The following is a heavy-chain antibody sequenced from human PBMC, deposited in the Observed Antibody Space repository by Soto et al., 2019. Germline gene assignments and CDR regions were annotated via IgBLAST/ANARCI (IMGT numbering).Heavy chain of an antibody. Sequence: QVQLVQCGAEVKKPGSSVKVSCKASGGTFSSYAISWVRQAPGQGLEWMGGIIPIFGTANYAQKFQGRVTITADESTSTAYMELSSLRSEDTAVYYCARSHAPGYGSGGSCLGLFDPWGQGTLVTVSS. CDR2: IIPIFGTA. D-gene: IGHD2-15*01. CDR1: GGTFSSYA. CDR3: ARSHAPGYGSGGSCLGLFDP. V-gene: IGHV1-69*01. J-gene: IGHJ5*02.